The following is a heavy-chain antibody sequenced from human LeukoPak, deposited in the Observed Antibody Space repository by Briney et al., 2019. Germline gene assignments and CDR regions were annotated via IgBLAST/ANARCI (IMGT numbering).Heavy chain of an antibody. Sequence: APVKVSCKASGYTFTSYYMHWVRQAPGQGLEWMGIINPSGGSTSYAQKFQGRVTMTRDTSTSTVYMELSSLRSEDTAVYYCARDFSQIGTTVTTETNDYWGQGTLVTVSS. J-gene: IGHJ4*02. CDR3: ARDFSQIGTTVTTETNDY. V-gene: IGHV1-46*01. D-gene: IGHD4-17*01. CDR1: GYTFTSYY. CDR2: INPSGGST.